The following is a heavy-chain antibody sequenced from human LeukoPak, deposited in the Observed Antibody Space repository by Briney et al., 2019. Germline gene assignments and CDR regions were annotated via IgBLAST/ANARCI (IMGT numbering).Heavy chain of an antibody. D-gene: IGHD2-21*02. CDR2: VNGAGSSI. CDR1: GFTFSSYW. V-gene: IGHV3-74*01. J-gene: IGHJ4*02. CDR3: ARGGDDKNDY. Sequence: PGGSLRLSCAAPGFTFSSYWMDWVRQTPGKGLVWVSRVNGAGSSISYADSVKGRVTISRDNAKNTLYLQMMNLRAEDTAVYYYARGGDDKNDYWGQGTLVTVSS.